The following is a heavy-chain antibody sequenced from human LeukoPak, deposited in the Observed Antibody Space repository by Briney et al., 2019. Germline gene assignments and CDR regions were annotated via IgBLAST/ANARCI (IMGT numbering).Heavy chain of an antibody. Sequence: ASVKVSCKASGYTFTGYYMHWVRQAPGQGLEWMCRINPNSGGTNYAQKFQGRVTMTRDTSISTAYMELSRLRSDDTAVYYCARENSYSSGWYGYWGQGTLVTVSS. V-gene: IGHV1-2*06. CDR1: GYTFTGYY. J-gene: IGHJ4*02. CDR3: ARENSYSSGWYGY. CDR2: INPNSGGT. D-gene: IGHD6-19*01.